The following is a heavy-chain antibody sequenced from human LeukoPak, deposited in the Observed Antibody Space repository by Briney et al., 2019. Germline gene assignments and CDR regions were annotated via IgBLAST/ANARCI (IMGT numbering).Heavy chain of an antibody. CDR1: GLTSGIYA. V-gene: IGHV3-23*01. Sequence: PGVSLRLSCAASGLTSGIYAMSWVRQAPGKGLEWVSAFSGGGDSFYADSVRGRFSISADRSRNILCLQMNSLRVEDTAVYYCGKEVERHFDLRYWGQGTPVTVSS. D-gene: IGHD2-15*01. CDR3: GKEVERHFDLRY. CDR2: FSGGGDS. J-gene: IGHJ4*02.